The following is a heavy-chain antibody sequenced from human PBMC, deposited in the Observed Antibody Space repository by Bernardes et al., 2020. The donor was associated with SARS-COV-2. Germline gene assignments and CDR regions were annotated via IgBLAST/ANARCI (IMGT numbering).Heavy chain of an antibody. Sequence: ASVKVSCKVSGYTLTELSMPWVRQAPGKGLAWRGGFAPEDGETIYAQKFQGRVTMTEDTSTDTAYMELSSLRSEDTAVYYCATQVIGWNYFSPDVWGQGTTVTVSS. D-gene: IGHD1-7*01. CDR2: FAPEDGET. CDR3: ATQVIGWNYFSPDV. CDR1: GYTLTELS. V-gene: IGHV1-24*01. J-gene: IGHJ6*02.